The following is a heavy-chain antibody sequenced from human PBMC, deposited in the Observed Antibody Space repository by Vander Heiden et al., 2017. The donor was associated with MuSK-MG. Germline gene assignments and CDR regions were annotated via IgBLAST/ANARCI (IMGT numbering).Heavy chain of an antibody. CDR2: IIPIFGTA. V-gene: IGHV1-69*01. D-gene: IGHD1-26*01. Sequence: QVQLVQSGAEVKKPGSSVKVSCKASGDTFSRYAISWVRQAPGQGLEWMGGIIPIFGTANYAQKGQGRVTITADESTSKTYMELSSLRYEETDVYYCAIVSGPPPGGGYFFYWGQGNLLIVS. CDR1: GDTFSRYA. CDR3: AIVSGPPPGGGYFFY. J-gene: IGHJ4*02.